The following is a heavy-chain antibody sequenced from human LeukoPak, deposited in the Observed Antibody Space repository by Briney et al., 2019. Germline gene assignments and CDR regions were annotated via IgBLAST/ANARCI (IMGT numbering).Heavy chain of an antibody. J-gene: IGHJ4*02. Sequence: PSETLSLTCAVYVGSFSGYYWSWIRQPPGKGLEWIGYVFYTGDTNSNPSLKSRVTMSLDTSKNQLSLRLTSVTAADTAVYYCARHPFATPFDHWGRGTLVTVSS. D-gene: IGHD2-15*01. CDR1: VGSFSGYY. V-gene: IGHV4-59*08. CDR3: ARHPFATPFDH. CDR2: VFYTGDT.